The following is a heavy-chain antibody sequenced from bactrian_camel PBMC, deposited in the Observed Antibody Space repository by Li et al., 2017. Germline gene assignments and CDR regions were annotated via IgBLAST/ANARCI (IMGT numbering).Heavy chain of an antibody. Sequence: VQLVESGGGLVQPGGSLRFSCTASGVTFSSYYMTWVRQAPGKGLEWVSSIYSDGGGTYYADSVKGRFTISLDAAANTLYLQMDSLTPEDTAMYYCAASLGKTYCHAAFSLTRSRPNFGQMGQGTQVTVS. D-gene: IGHD5*01. CDR2: IYSDGGGT. V-gene: IGHV3S5*01. CDR1: GVTFSSYY. J-gene: IGHJ4*01.